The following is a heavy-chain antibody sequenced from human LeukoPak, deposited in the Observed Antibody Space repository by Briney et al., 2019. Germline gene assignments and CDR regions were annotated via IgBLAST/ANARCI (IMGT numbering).Heavy chain of an antibody. D-gene: IGHD6-13*01. J-gene: IGHJ5*02. V-gene: IGHV4-39*07. CDR2: IYYSVST. CDR1: GGSISSSSYY. CDR3: AREWQQLVEGGNWFDP. Sequence: SETLSLTCTVSGGSISSSSYYWGWIRQPPGKGLEWMGSIYYSVSTYYNPSLKSRVTISVDTSKNQFSLKLSSVTAADTAVYYCAREWQQLVEGGNWFDPWGQGTLVTVSS.